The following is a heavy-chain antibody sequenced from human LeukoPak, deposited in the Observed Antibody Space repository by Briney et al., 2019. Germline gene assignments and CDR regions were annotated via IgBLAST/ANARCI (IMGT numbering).Heavy chain of an antibody. V-gene: IGHV4-4*08. CDR2: IYRSGST. D-gene: IGHD1-20*01. Sequence: SETLSLTCTVSGGSISSYYWSWIRQPPGKGLEWIGTIYRSGSTYYNPSLKSRVTISVDTSKNQFSLKLSSVTAADTAVYYCARERGDNWNVGPWGQGTLVTVSS. CDR3: ARERGDNWNVGP. CDR1: GGSISSYY. J-gene: IGHJ5*02.